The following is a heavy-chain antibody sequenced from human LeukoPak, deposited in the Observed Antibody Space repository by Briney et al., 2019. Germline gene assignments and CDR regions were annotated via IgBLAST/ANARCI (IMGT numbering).Heavy chain of an antibody. CDR3: ARVSDDSGYPFTLDY. Sequence: GGSLRLFCAVSGFTLSIYSMHWVRQAPGKGLEWEAVISYDGSNKYYADSVKGRFTISRDNSKNTLYLQMNSLRAEDTAVYYCARVSDDSGYPFTLDYWGQGTLVTVSS. V-gene: IGHV3-30*01. D-gene: IGHD5-12*01. CDR1: GFTLSIYS. J-gene: IGHJ4*02. CDR2: ISYDGSNK.